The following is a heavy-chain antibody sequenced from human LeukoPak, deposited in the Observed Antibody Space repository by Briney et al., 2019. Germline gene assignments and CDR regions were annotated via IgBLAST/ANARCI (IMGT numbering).Heavy chain of an antibody. J-gene: IGHJ4*02. CDR3: ARQRRTIGMTTVTL. D-gene: IGHD4-11*01. V-gene: IGHV1-18*01. CDR1: GYTFTSYG. Sequence: ASVKVSCKASGYTFTSYGISWVRQAPGQGLEWMGWISAYNGNTNYAQKLQGRVTMTTDTSTSTAYMELRSLRSDDTAVYYCARQRRTIGMTTVTLWGQGTLVTVSS. CDR2: ISAYNGNT.